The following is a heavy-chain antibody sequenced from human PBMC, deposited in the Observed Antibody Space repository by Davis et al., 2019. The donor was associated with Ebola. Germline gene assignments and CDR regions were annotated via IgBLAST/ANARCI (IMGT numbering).Heavy chain of an antibody. Sequence: GESLKISCAASGFTFSSYWMSWVRQAPGKGLEWVANIKQDGSEKYYVDSVKGRFTISRDNAKNSLYLQMNSLRAEDTAVYYCAISYSSGWYWGFDCWGQGTLVTVSS. CDR3: AISYSSGWYWGFDC. D-gene: IGHD6-19*01. CDR2: IKQDGSEK. J-gene: IGHJ4*02. V-gene: IGHV3-7*01. CDR1: GFTFSSYW.